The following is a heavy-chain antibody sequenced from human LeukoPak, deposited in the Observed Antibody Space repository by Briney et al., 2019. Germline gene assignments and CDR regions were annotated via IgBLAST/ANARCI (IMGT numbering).Heavy chain of an antibody. CDR1: GYSISSGYY. CDR3: AREAGPNYFDY. V-gene: IGHV4-38-2*02. CDR2: IYHSGST. D-gene: IGHD3-10*01. Sequence: RPSETLSLTCGVSGYSISSGYYWGWIRQPPGKGLEWIGSIYHSGSTYYNPSLKSRVTISVDTSKNQFSLKLSSVTAADTAVYYCAREAGPNYFDYWGQGTLVTVSS. J-gene: IGHJ4*02.